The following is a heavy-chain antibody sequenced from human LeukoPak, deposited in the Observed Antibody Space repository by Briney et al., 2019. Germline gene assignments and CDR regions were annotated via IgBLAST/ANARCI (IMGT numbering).Heavy chain of an antibody. CDR1: GVSSSSSY. D-gene: IGHD4-17*01. V-gene: IGHV4-34*01. Sequence: SETLSLTCTISGVSSSSSYWSWIRQPPGKGLEWIGEINHSGSANYNPSLKSRVTISLDTSKNQFSLKLSSVTAADTAVYYCARGQGTVTTHWGQGTLVTVSS. J-gene: IGHJ4*02. CDR2: INHSGSA. CDR3: ARGQGTVTTH.